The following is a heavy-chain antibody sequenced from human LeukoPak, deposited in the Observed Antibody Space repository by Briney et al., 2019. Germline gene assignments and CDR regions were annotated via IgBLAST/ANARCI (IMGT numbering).Heavy chain of an antibody. J-gene: IGHJ4*02. D-gene: IGHD2-2*01. V-gene: IGHV4-34*01. CDR3: ARGRGRRQLLPPYYFDY. CDR1: GGSFSNYY. Sequence: PSETLSLTCAVYGGSFSNYYWSWIRQPPGKGLEWIGEINHSGSTNYNPSLKSRVTISVDTSKNQFSLKLSSVTAADTAVYYCARGRGRRQLLPPYYFDYWGQGTLVTVSS. CDR2: INHSGST.